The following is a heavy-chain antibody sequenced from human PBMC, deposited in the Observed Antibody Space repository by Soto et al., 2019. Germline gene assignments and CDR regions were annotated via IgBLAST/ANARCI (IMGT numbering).Heavy chain of an antibody. CDR2: INHSGST. J-gene: IGHJ4*02. CDR3: ARVLFYYYDSSSPIDY. CDR1: GGSFSGYY. Sequence: QVQLQQWGAGLLKPSETLSLTCAVYGGSFSGYYWSWIRQPPGKGLEWFGEINHSGSTNYNPSLKSRVTISVDTSKNQFSLKLSSVTAAETAVYYCARVLFYYYDSSSPIDYWGQGTLVTVSS. D-gene: IGHD3-22*01. V-gene: IGHV4-34*01.